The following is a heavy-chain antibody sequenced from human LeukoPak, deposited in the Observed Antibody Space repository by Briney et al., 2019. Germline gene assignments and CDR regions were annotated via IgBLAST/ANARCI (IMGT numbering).Heavy chain of an antibody. D-gene: IGHD3-3*01. V-gene: IGHV3-23*01. Sequence: PGGSLRLSCAASGFTFSNYAMSWVRQAPGKGLEWVSAISGSGGSTYYADSVKGRFTISRDNSKNTLYLQMNSLRAEDTAVYYCAKAPNYDFWSGILPIPYWGQGTLVTVSS. J-gene: IGHJ4*02. CDR3: AKAPNYDFWSGILPIPY. CDR1: GFTFSNYA. CDR2: ISGSGGST.